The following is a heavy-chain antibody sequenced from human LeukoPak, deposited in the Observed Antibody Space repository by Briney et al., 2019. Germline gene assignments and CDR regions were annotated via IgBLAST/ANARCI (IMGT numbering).Heavy chain of an antibody. D-gene: IGHD3-3*01. CDR3: ARDPYYDFWSGHGLNPQYYMDV. J-gene: IGHJ6*03. CDR1: GYTFTGYY. CDR2: INPSGGST. Sequence: ASVKVSCKASGYTFTGYYMHWVRQAPGQGLEWMGIINPSGGSTSYAQKFQGRVTMTRDTSISTAYMELSRLRSDDTAVYYCARDPYYDFWSGHGLNPQYYMDVWGKGTTVTVSS. V-gene: IGHV1-46*01.